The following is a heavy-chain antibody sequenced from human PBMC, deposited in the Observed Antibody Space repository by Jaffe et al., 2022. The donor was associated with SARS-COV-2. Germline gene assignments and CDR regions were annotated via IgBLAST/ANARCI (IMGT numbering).Heavy chain of an antibody. CDR1: GGSISSGGYY. CDR2: IYYSGST. CDR3: ARVKGRGNSGYYTVNWFDP. Sequence: QVQLQESGPGLVKPSQTLSLTCTVSGGSISSGGYYWSWIRQHPGKGLEWIGYIYYSGSTYYNPSLKSRVTISVDTSKNQFSLKLSSVTAADTAVYYCARVKGRGNSGYYTVNWFDPWGQGTLVTVSS. D-gene: IGHD3-3*01. J-gene: IGHJ5*02. V-gene: IGHV4-31*03.